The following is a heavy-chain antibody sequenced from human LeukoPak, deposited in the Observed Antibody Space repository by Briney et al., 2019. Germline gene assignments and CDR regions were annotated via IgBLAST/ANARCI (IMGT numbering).Heavy chain of an antibody. Sequence: QSGGSLRLSCAASGFTFSSYAMSWVRQAPGKGVEWVSAISGSGGSTYYADSVKGRFTISRDNSKNTLYLQMNSLRAEDTAVYYCAKVQQWLVQYDFDYWGQGTLVTVSS. D-gene: IGHD6-19*01. CDR3: AKVQQWLVQYDFDY. CDR2: ISGSGGST. J-gene: IGHJ4*02. V-gene: IGHV3-23*01. CDR1: GFTFSSYA.